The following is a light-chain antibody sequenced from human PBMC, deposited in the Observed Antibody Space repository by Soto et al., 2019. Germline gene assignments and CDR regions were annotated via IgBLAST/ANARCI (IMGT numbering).Light chain of an antibody. V-gene: IGLV2-14*01. CDR1: SSDVGGYNY. Sequence: QSALTQPASVSGSPGQSITISCTGTSSDVGGYNYVSWYQQHPGKAPKLMIYDVSNRPSGVSNRFSGSKSGNTASLTISGLQPEDEGDYYCCSYTSSSTLRVFGGGTKLTVL. J-gene: IGLJ2*01. CDR2: DVS. CDR3: CSYTSSSTLRV.